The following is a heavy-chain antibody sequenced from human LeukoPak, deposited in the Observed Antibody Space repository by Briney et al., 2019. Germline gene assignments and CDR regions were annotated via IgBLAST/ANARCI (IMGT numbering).Heavy chain of an antibody. D-gene: IGHD3-22*01. Sequence: GGSLRLSCAASGFTFSSYGMNWVRQAPGKGLEWVSSISSSSSYINYADSVKGRFTISRDNAKKSLYLQMNSLRAEDTAVYYCARGLLYDSSGSYVYWGQGTLVTVSS. J-gene: IGHJ4*02. V-gene: IGHV3-21*01. CDR1: GFTFSSYG. CDR2: ISSSSSYI. CDR3: ARGLLYDSSGSYVY.